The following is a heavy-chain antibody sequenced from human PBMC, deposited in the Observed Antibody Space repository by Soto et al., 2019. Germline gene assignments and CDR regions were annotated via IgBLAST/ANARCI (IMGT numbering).Heavy chain of an antibody. J-gene: IGHJ3*02. CDR3: ARKQTKWLQDACDM. CDR2: ISPYNGKT. CDR1: GYTLINYG. Sequence: QGQLVQSGGEVKEPGASVRVSCKASGYTLINYGINWVRQAPGQGLEGLGWISPYNGKTENAQKLQGRVTMTTATSTSTVYMELRSLRSDDTAVYYCARKQTKWLQDACDMWGQGTMVTVSS. D-gene: IGHD5-18*01. V-gene: IGHV1-18*01.